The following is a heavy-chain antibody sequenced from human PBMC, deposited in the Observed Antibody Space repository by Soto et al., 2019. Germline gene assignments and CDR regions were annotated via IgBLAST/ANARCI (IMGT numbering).Heavy chain of an antibody. J-gene: IGHJ6*02. CDR2: ITPSGGST. CDR3: ARDLGSSWYRYYYYRMDV. V-gene: IGHV1-46*01. CDR1: GYTFTSYY. D-gene: IGHD6-13*01. Sequence: ASVKVSCKSSGYTFTSYYMHWVRQAPGQGVEWMGIITPSGGSTSYAQKFEGRVTMTRDTSTSTVYMELSSLRSEDTAVYYCARDLGSSWYRYYYYRMDVWGQGTTVTVSS.